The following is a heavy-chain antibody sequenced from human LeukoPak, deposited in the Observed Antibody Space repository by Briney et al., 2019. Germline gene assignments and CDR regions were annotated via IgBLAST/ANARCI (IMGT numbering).Heavy chain of an antibody. V-gene: IGHV1-46*01. Sequence: ASVKVSCKASGYTFTGYYMHWVRQAPGQGLEWMGIINPSGGSTSYAQKFQGRVTMTRDMSTSTVYMELSSLRSEDTAVYYCARDKAARITIFGVVIHTNLDYWGQGTLVTVSS. J-gene: IGHJ4*02. CDR3: ARDKAARITIFGVVIHTNLDY. D-gene: IGHD3-3*01. CDR2: INPSGGST. CDR1: GYTFTGYY.